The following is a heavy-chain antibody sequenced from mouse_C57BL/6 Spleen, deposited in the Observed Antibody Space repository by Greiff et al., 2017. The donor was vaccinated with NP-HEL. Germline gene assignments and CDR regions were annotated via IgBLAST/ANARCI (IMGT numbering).Heavy chain of an antibody. CDR3: AKHEGLRYYAMDY. D-gene: IGHD2-4*01. CDR2: IGGGGST. V-gene: IGHV2-9*01. J-gene: IGHJ4*01. CDR1: GFSLTSYG. Sequence: VKLQESCPGLVAPSQSLSITCTVSGFSLTSYGVDWVRQPPGKGLEWLGVIGGGGSTNYNSALMSRLSISKDNSKSQVFLKMNSLQADDTAMYCCAKHEGLRYYAMDYWGQGTSVTVSS.